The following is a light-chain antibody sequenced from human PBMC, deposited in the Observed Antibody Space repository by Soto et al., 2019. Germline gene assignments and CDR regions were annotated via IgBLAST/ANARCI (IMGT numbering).Light chain of an antibody. CDR1: QSISNN. V-gene: IGKV3-15*01. J-gene: IGKJ4*01. CDR3: QQYDNWPPLT. Sequence: EIVMTQSPATLSVSPGEGVTLSCRASQSISNNLAWYQQKPGQAPRLLIYGASNRAAGVAARFSGSGSGTEFTLSITSLQSEDFAVYYCQQYDNWPPLTFGGGTRVDLK. CDR2: GAS.